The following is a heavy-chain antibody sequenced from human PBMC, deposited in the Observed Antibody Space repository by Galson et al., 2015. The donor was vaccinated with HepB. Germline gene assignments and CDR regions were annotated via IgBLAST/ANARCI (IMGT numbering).Heavy chain of an antibody. V-gene: IGHV3-11*01. CDR2: ISSSGSTI. D-gene: IGHD3-10*01. CDR1: GFTFSDYY. Sequence: SLRLSCAASGFTFSDYYMSWIRQAPGKGLEWVSYISSSGSTIYYADSVKGRFTISRDNAKNSLYLQMNSLRAEDTAVYYCARPSSSYGSGSYNLDWYFDLWGRGTLVTVSS. CDR3: ARPSSSYGSGSYNLDWYFDL. J-gene: IGHJ2*01.